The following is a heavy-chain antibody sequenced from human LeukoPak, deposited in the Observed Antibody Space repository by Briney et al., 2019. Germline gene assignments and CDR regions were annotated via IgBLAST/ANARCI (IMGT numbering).Heavy chain of an antibody. V-gene: IGHV4-34*01. CDR3: ARDIYGVYYFDY. CDR2: INHSGAT. Sequence: KASETLSLTCAVYGGSLSGYYWSWIRQPPGKGLEWIGEINHSGATNYNPSLKSRVTIAVDTSKNQFSLRLSSVTAADTAMYYCARDIYGVYYFDYWGQGALVTVSS. CDR1: GGSLSGYY. J-gene: IGHJ4*02. D-gene: IGHD4-17*01.